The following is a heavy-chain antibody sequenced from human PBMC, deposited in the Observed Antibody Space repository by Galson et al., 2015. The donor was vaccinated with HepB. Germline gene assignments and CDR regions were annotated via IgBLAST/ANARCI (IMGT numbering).Heavy chain of an antibody. J-gene: IGHJ6*02. V-gene: IGHV5-10-1*01. Sequence: QSGAEVKKPGESLRISCRGSGYSFTSYWISWVRQMPGKGLERMGRIDPSDSYTNYSPSFQGHVTISADKSISTAYLQWSSLKASDTAMYYCARGTYCGGDCHYYYGMDVWGQGTTVTVSS. CDR2: IDPSDSYT. CDR1: GYSFTSYW. D-gene: IGHD2-21*02. CDR3: ARGTYCGGDCHYYYGMDV.